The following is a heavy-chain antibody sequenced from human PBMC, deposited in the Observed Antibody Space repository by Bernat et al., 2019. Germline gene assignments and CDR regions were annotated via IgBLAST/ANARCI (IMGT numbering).Heavy chain of an antibody. Sequence: EVQLVESGGGLVQPGRSLRLSCAASGFSFDDHAMHWVRQAPGKGLEWVSSISWNSGSIGYADSVKGRFTISGDNAKNSLYLQMNSLRAEDTALYYCLKGSPRYGSSGWGWGQGALVTVSS. CDR3: LKGSPRYGSSGWG. CDR2: ISWNSGSI. D-gene: IGHD6-6*01. J-gene: IGHJ1*01. CDR1: GFSFDDHA. V-gene: IGHV3-9*01.